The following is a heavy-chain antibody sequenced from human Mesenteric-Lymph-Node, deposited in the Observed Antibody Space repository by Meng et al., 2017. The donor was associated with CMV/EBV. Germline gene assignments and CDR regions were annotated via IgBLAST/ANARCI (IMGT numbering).Heavy chain of an antibody. Sequence: LTCGVSGGSITSSNWWSWVRQPPGKGLEWIGEIYHSGSTNYNPSLKSRVTISVDKSKNQFSLNLSSVTAADTAVYYCARDQGGQLDYWGQGNLVTVSS. V-gene: IGHV4-4*02. CDR2: IYHSGST. CDR3: ARDQGGQLDY. D-gene: IGHD1-1*01. J-gene: IGHJ4*02. CDR1: GGSITSSNW.